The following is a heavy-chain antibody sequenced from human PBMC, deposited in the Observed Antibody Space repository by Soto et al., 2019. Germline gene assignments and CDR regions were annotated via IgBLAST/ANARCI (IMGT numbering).Heavy chain of an antibody. CDR1: GGSISSGGYY. CDR3: ARRAVVAVTGSLDNWLDP. CDR2: IYYSGST. Sequence: SETLSLTCTVSGGSISSGGYYWSWIRQHPGKGLEWIGYIYYSGSTYYNPSLKSRVTISVDTSKNQFSLKLSSVTAADTAVYYCARRAVVAVTGSLDNWLDPWGQGILVTVSS. J-gene: IGHJ5*02. V-gene: IGHV4-31*03. D-gene: IGHD2-21*01.